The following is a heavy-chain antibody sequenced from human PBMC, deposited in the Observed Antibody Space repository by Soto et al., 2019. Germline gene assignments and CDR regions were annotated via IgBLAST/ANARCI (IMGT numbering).Heavy chain of an antibody. D-gene: IGHD2-21*01. V-gene: IGHV1-3*01. Sequence: GASVKVSCKASGYTFTSYAMHWVRQAPGQRLEWMGWINAGNGNTKYSQKFQGRVTITRDTSVSTAYMELSSLRSEDTAVYYCARDRAPYCSSSGTRRSAFDFWGQGTMDTVSS. CDR2: INAGNGNT. CDR1: GYTFTSYA. CDR3: ARDRAPYCSSSGTRRSAFDF. J-gene: IGHJ3*01.